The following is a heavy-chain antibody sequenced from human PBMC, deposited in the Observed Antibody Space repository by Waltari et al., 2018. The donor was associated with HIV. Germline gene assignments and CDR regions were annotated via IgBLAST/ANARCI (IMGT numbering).Heavy chain of an antibody. J-gene: IGHJ2*01. V-gene: IGHV3-33*01. CDR3: ARGAPWDGYNSDWYFDL. CDR2: IWYDGSKK. Sequence: QVQLVQWGGGVVQPGRSLRVSCAASGFTFNNSGMSWVRQTPGKGLDWVAVIWYDGSKKDYADSVKGRFTISRDNSNNRLYLQMNSLRVDDTAVYLCARGAPWDGYNSDWYFDLWGRGTLVTVSS. CDR1: GFTFNNSG. D-gene: IGHD5-12*01.